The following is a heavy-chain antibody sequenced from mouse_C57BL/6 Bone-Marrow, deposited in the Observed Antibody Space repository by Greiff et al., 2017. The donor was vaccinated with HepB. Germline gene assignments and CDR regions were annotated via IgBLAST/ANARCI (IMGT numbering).Heavy chain of an antibody. D-gene: IGHD1-1*01. CDR3: ANGGSSLYYFDY. V-gene: IGHV1-53*01. CDR1: GYTFTSYW. J-gene: IGHJ2*01. CDR2: INPSNGGT. Sequence: QVQLQQSGTELVKPGASVKLSCKASGYTFTSYWMHWVKQRRGQGLEWIGNINPSNGGTNYNEKFKSKATLTVDKSSSTAYMQLTSLTSEDYAVYYCANGGSSLYYFDYCGQGTTLTVSS.